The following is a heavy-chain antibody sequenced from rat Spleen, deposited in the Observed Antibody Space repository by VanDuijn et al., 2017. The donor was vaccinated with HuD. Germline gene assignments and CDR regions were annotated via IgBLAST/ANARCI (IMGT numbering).Heavy chain of an antibody. V-gene: IGHV5-31*01. CDR2: ITNTGSNT. CDR1: GFTFNNYW. D-gene: IGHD1-2*01. CDR3: TRDRYYYSSSGYFDY. J-gene: IGHJ2*01. Sequence: EVQLVESGGGLVQPGRSLKLSCVASGFTFNNYWMTWIPQAPGKGLEWVASITNTGSNTYYPDSVKGRFTISRDNAKSTLYLQMNSLRSEDTATYYCTRDRYYYSSSGYFDYWGQGVMVTVSS.